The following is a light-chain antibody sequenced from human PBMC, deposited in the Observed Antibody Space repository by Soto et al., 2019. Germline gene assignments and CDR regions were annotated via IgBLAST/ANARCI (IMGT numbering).Light chain of an antibody. Sequence: QSALTQPASVSGSSGQSITISCTVTSSDVGGYNYVSRYQQHPGKAPKLMIYEVSNRPSGVSNRFSGSKSGNTASLTISGLQAEDEADYYCSSYTSSSTLVVFGTGTRSPS. CDR3: SSYTSSSTLVV. CDR2: EVS. J-gene: IGLJ1*01. V-gene: IGLV2-14*01. CDR1: SSDVGGYNY.